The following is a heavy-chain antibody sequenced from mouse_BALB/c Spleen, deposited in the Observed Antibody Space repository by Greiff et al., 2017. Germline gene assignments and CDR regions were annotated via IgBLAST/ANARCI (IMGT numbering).Heavy chain of an antibody. Sequence: EVQRVESGGGLVQPGGSLKLSCAASGFTFSSYTMSWVRQTPEKRLEWVAYISNGGGSTYYPDTVKGRFTISRDNAKNTLYLQMSSLKSEDTAMYYCARHLYYGYAMDYWGQGTSVTVSS. V-gene: IGHV5-12-2*01. CDR3: ARHLYYGYAMDY. J-gene: IGHJ4*01. CDR2: ISNGGGST. D-gene: IGHD1-1*01. CDR1: GFTFSSYT.